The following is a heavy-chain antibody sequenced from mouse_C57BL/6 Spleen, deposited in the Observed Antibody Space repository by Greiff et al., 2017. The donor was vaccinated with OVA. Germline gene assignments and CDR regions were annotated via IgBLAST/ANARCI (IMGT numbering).Heavy chain of an antibody. J-gene: IGHJ1*03. Sequence: QVQLQQPGTELVKPGASVKLSCKASGYTFTSYWMHWVKQRPGQGLEWIGNINPSNGGTNYNEKFKSKATLTVDKSSSTAYMQLSSLTSEDSAVYYCARSDIYYYGRSGHWYFDVWGTGTTVTVSS. CDR2: INPSNGGT. CDR1: GYTFTSYW. CDR3: ARSDIYYYGRSGHWYFDV. V-gene: IGHV1-53*01. D-gene: IGHD1-1*01.